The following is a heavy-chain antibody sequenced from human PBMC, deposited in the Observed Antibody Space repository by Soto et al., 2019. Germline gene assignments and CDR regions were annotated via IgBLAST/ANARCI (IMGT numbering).Heavy chain of an antibody. J-gene: IGHJ6*04. V-gene: IGHV3-30-3*01. CDR1: GFTFSSYA. CDR2: ISYDGSNK. CDR3: ASEWLRFGYDYGIDV. D-gene: IGHD5-12*01. Sequence: PGGSLRLSCAASGFTFSSYAMHWVRQAPGKGLEWVAVISYDGSNKYYADSVKGRFTISRDNSKNTLYLQMNSLRAEDTAVYYCASEWLRFGYDYGIDVWGEVTTVIVYS.